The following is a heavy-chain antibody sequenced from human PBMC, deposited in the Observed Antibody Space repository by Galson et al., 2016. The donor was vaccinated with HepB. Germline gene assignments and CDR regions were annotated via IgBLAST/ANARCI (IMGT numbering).Heavy chain of an antibody. J-gene: IGHJ3*02. Sequence: SLRLSCAASGFTVSDNYMTWVRQAPGKGLEWVSLIYSAGATYYADSVKGRFTISRDNSKNTLFLQMNSLRAEDTAVYYCARVRCRRGFCSAWWNLHGFDIWGQGAIVTVSS. CDR3: ARVRCRRGFCSAWWNLHGFDI. V-gene: IGHV3-53*01. CDR1: GFTVSDNY. D-gene: IGHD2-15*01. CDR2: IYSAGAT.